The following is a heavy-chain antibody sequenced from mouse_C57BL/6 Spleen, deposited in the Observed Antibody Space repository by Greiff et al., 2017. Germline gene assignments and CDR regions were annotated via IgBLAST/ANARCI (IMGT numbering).Heavy chain of an antibody. CDR1: GYTFTSYW. Sequence: QVQLQQPGAELVRPGSSVKLSCKASGYTFTSYWMDWVKQRPGQGLEWIGNIYPSDSETHYNQKFKDKATLTVDKSSSTAYMQLSSLTSEDSAVYYCARGGSSGFSYCGPGTLVTVSA. CDR2: IYPSDSET. J-gene: IGHJ3*01. CDR3: ARGGSSGFSY. D-gene: IGHD3-2*02. V-gene: IGHV1-61*01.